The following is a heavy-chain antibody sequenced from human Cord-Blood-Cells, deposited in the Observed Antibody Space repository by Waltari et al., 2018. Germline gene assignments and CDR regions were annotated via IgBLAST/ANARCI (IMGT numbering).Heavy chain of an antibody. Sequence: QVQLQESGPGLVKPSETLSLTCTVSGYSISSGYYWGWIRQTPGKWLEWIGSIYHSGSTYNNPSLKIRVTISVDTSKNQFSLKLSSVTAADTAVYYCARDLRVRFLEWLFDYWGQGTLVTVSS. V-gene: IGHV4-38-2*02. CDR1: GYSISSGYY. D-gene: IGHD3-3*01. CDR3: ARDLRVRFLEWLFDY. CDR2: IYHSGST. J-gene: IGHJ4*02.